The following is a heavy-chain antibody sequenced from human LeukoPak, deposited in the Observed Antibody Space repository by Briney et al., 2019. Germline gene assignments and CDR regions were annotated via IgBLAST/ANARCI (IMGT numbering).Heavy chain of an antibody. J-gene: IGHJ1*01. CDR2: INHSGST. Sequence: SETLSLTCTVSGGSISSYYWNWIRQPPGKGLKWIREINHSGSTNYNPSLKSRVAISVDTSKNQFSLKLRSVTAADTAVYYCASPDCSSTSCYLPAFQHWGQGTLVTVSS. V-gene: IGHV4-34*01. CDR1: GGSISSYY. D-gene: IGHD2-2*01. CDR3: ASPDCSSTSCYLPAFQH.